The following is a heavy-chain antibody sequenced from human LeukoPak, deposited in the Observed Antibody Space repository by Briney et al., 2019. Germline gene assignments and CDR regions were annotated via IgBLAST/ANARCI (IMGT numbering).Heavy chain of an antibody. Sequence: GESLKISCKGSGYSFTSYWIGWGRQMPGKGLEWMGLIYPGDSDTRYSPSFQGQVTISADKAITTAYLQWSSLKASDTAMYYCAKQGGDSGKVIAVAEIWGQGTMITVSS. CDR3: AKQGGDSGKVIAVAEI. CDR2: IYPGDSDT. D-gene: IGHD6-19*01. CDR1: GYSFTSYW. V-gene: IGHV5-51*01. J-gene: IGHJ3*02.